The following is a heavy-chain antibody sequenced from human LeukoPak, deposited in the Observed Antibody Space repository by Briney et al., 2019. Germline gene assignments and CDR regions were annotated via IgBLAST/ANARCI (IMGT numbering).Heavy chain of an antibody. D-gene: IGHD3-10*01. CDR3: AKEGLLWFGELYGLGY. CDR1: GFTFSRYV. V-gene: IGHV3-33*06. Sequence: PGRSLRLSCAASGFTFSRYVIHWVRQSPGKGLDWVAVVWFDGSNKYYADSVKGRFTISRDNSKNTLYLQMNSLRAEDTAVYYCAKEGLLWFGELYGLGYWGQGTLVTVSS. CDR2: VWFDGSNK. J-gene: IGHJ4*02.